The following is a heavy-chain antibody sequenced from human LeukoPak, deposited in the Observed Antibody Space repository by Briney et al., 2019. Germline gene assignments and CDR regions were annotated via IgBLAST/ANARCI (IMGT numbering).Heavy chain of an antibody. D-gene: IGHD3-10*01. CDR2: LYSGGTT. J-gene: IGHJ4*02. V-gene: IGHV3-66*01. CDR3: AREDHYGSGFDY. Sequence: GGSLRPSGAASGFSVSSKYMSWFRQAPGKGLDWVSVLYSGGTTYYADSVKGRFTISRDNSKNTLYLQMNSLRAEDTAVYYCAREDHYGSGFDYWGQGTLVTVSS. CDR1: GFSVSSKY.